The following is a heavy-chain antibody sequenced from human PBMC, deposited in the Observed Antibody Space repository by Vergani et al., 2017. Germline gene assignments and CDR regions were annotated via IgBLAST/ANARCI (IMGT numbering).Heavy chain of an antibody. CDR2: IHTGGST. Sequence: QVQLKQWGAGLLKPSETLSLTCAVYGGSFSGYYWSWIRQPPGKGPEWIGHIHTGGSTDLNPSFKSRVSISVDTSKSQFSLKLNSVTVADTAVYYCARSRPYCTSGSCPAIWGQGTLVTVSS. CDR1: GGSFSGYY. CDR3: ARSRPYCTSGSCPAI. V-gene: IGHV4-34*01. D-gene: IGHD2-15*01. J-gene: IGHJ4*02.